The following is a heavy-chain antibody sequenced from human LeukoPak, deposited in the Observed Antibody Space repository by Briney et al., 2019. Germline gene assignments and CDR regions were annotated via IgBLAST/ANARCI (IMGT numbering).Heavy chain of an antibody. Sequence: GGSLRLSCAASGFTFSDYYMSWIRQAPGKGLEWVSYISSSGSTIYYADSVKGRFTISRDNAKNSLYLQMNSLRAEDTAVYYCAREKDYYDSSGYYYAAGVKDHWGQGTLVTVSS. V-gene: IGHV3-11*01. J-gene: IGHJ4*02. CDR3: AREKDYYDSSGYYYAAGVKDH. CDR1: GFTFSDYY. D-gene: IGHD3-22*01. CDR2: ISSSGSTI.